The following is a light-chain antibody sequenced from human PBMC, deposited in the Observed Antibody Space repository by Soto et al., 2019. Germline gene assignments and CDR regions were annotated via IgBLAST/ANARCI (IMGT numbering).Light chain of an antibody. CDR2: GAS. Sequence: EIVMTQSPDTLSVSPWERATLSCRASQSVSINLAWYQQTPGQAPRLLIYGASTRATGVPPTFSGSASGTEFTLTISSLQPDDFATYYCQQYNSYSLTFGGGTKVDIK. J-gene: IGKJ4*01. CDR3: QQYNSYSLT. CDR1: QSVSIN. V-gene: IGKV3-15*01.